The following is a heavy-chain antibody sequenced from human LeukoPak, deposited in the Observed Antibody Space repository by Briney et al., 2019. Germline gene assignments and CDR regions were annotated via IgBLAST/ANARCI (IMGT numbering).Heavy chain of an antibody. D-gene: IGHD6-13*01. CDR2: INPKSGDT. CDR3: ARDQSIAAAGTPPCY. CDR1: GYTFSAYF. J-gene: IGHJ4*02. V-gene: IGHV1-18*04. Sequence: ASVKVSCKASGYTFSAYFIHWVRQAPGQGLEWMGWINPKSGDTDYSQKLQGRVTMTTDTSTSTAYMELRSLRSDDTAVYYCARDQSIAAAGTPPCYWGQGTLVTVSS.